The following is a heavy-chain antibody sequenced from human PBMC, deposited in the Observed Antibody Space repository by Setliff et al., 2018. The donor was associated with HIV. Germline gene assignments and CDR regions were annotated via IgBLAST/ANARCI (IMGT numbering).Heavy chain of an antibody. CDR3: ARGIDGSYLKFFDN. CDR1: GGTFSSQT. D-gene: IGHD1-26*01. CDR2: IIPIFGTA. V-gene: IGHV1-69*13. Sequence: SVKVSCKASGGTFSSQTITWVRQAPGQGLEWMGGIIPIFGTANYAQKFQGRLTITADASTRTAYMELSSLRSEDTAVYYCARGIDGSYLKFFDNWGQGTLVTVS. J-gene: IGHJ4*02.